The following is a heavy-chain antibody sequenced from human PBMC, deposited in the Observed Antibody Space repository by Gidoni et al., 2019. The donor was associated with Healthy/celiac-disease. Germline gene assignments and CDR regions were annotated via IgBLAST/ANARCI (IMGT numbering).Heavy chain of an antibody. J-gene: IGHJ5*02. CDR1: GGPFSGYY. CDR2: INHSGST. CDR3: ARGLRTYSSSWKNWFDP. Sequence: QVQLQQWGAGLLTPSATQSLTCAVYGGPFSGYYWSWIRQPPEKGLEWIGEINHSGSTNYTPSLKSRVTISVDTSKNQFSLKLSSVTAADTAVYYCARGLRTYSSSWKNWFDPWGQGTLVTVSS. V-gene: IGHV4-34*01. D-gene: IGHD6-13*01.